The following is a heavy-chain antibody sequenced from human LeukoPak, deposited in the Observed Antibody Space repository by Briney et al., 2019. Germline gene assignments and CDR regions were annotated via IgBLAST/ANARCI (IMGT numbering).Heavy chain of an antibody. Sequence: SETLSLTCAVYGGSFSGYYWSWIRQPPGKGLEWIGNIYYSGTTYYNPSLKSRVTISVDTSKNQFSLKLSSVTAADTAVYYCARARGRGRGAATYMDVWGKGTTVTVSS. CDR2: IYYSGTT. D-gene: IGHD2-15*01. V-gene: IGHV4-34*01. J-gene: IGHJ6*03. CDR3: ARARGRGRGAATYMDV. CDR1: GGSFSGYY.